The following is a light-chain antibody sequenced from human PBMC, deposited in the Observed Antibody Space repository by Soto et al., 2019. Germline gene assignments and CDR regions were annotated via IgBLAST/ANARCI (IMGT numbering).Light chain of an antibody. CDR2: EVS. J-gene: IGLJ2*01. V-gene: IGLV2-14*01. Sequence: QSVLTQPASESGSPGQSITISCTGTSSDVGGYNYVSWYQQHPGKAPKFMIYEVSNRPSGVSNRFSGSKSGNTASLTISGLQAEDEADYYCSSYTSSSTLVVFGGGTKLTVL. CDR3: SSYTSSSTLVV. CDR1: SSDVGGYNY.